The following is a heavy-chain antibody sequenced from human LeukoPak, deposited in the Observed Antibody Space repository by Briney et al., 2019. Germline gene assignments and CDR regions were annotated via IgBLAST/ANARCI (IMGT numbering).Heavy chain of an antibody. CDR2: ISAYNGNT. CDR3: ARAPLVLRFLEWYGSYYYYYGMDV. CDR1: GYTFTSYG. D-gene: IGHD3-3*01. Sequence: ASVKVSCKASGYTFTSYGISWVRQAPGQGLEWMGWISAYNGNTNYAQKLQGRVTMTTDTSTGTAYMELRSLRSDDTAVYYCARAPLVLRFLEWYGSYYYYYGMDVWGQGTTVTVSS. J-gene: IGHJ6*02. V-gene: IGHV1-18*01.